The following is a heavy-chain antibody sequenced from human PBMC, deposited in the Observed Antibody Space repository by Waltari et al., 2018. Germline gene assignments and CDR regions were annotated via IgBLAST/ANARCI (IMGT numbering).Heavy chain of an antibody. CDR2: MNHTSGST. CDR1: GYSFTSYN. V-gene: IGHV1-8*03. Sequence: QVQLVQSGAEVKKPGASVKVSCKASGYSFTSYNINWVRQAAGQGLEWMGWMNHTSGSTGYAKKCQDRVTITRNTSIGTAYMELRSLRSEDTAVYYCARDYGSGTYYYMDVWGKGTTVTVSS. D-gene: IGHD3-10*01. CDR3: ARDYGSGTYYYMDV. J-gene: IGHJ6*03.